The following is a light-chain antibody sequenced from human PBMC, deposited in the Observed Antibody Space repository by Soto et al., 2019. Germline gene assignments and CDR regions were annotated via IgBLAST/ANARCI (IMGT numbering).Light chain of an antibody. V-gene: IGLV2-14*01. CDR3: SSYTSSSTRV. CDR2: DVS. J-gene: IGLJ1*01. CDR1: SSDVGGYNY. Sequence: QSALTQPASVSGSPGQSITISCTGTSSDVGGYNYVSWYQQHPGKAPKLMIYDVSNRPSGVSNRFSGSKSGNTASLTISGLQAXDEADYYCSSYTSSSTRVFGTGTKVTVL.